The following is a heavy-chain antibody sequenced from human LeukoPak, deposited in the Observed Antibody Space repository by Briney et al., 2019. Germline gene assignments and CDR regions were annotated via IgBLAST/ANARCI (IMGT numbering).Heavy chain of an antibody. CDR2: IIPIFGTA. Sequence: SVKVSCKASGGTFSSYAISWVRQAPGQGLEWMGGIIPIFGTANYAQKFQGRVTITADKSTSTAYMELSSLRSEDTAVYYCARPTDPSIAAIEASEYWYFDLWGRGTLVTVSS. CDR1: GGTFSSYA. CDR3: ARPTDPSIAAIEASEYWYFDL. J-gene: IGHJ2*01. D-gene: IGHD6-6*01. V-gene: IGHV1-69*06.